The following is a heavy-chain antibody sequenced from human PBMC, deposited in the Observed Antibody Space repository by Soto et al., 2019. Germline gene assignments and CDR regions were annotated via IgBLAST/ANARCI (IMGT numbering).Heavy chain of an antibody. Sequence: QVQLVQSGAEVKRPGASVKVSCKASGYIFTNFYIYWVRQAPGQGLEYIGIINPGGGATDYAQKFQGRGTMARETSTSTVYMGLGSPAYEDTAVYYCGRGIVGAPIPRFDSWGQGTLVTVPS. CDR3: GRGIVGAPIPRFDS. V-gene: IGHV1-46*01. CDR2: INPGGGAT. D-gene: IGHD1-26*01. CDR1: GYIFTNFY. J-gene: IGHJ5*01.